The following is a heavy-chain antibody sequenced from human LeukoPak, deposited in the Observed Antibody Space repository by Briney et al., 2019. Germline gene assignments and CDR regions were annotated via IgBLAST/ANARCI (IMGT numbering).Heavy chain of an antibody. CDR3: AKDLTLSSTTVY. CDR2: ISGSGGST. CDR1: GFTFSSYA. Sequence: GGSLRLSCAASGFTFSSYAMSWVRQAPGKGLEWVSAISGSGGSTYYADSVKGRFTITRDNSKNTLYLQMNSLRAEDAAVYYCAKDLTLSSTTVYWGQGTLVTVSS. V-gene: IGHV3-23*01. J-gene: IGHJ4*02. D-gene: IGHD2-2*01.